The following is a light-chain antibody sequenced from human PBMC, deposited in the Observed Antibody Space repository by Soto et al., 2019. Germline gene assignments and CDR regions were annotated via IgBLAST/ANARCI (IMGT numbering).Light chain of an antibody. CDR1: SSNIGAGYD. V-gene: IGLV1-40*01. CDR2: GNX. J-gene: IGLJ2*01. Sequence: QSVLTQPPSVSGAPGQRVTISCTGSSSNIGAGYDVHWYQQLPGTAPKLLIYGNXXRXXXXXDRFSGSKSGTSASXAIXGXXXXXXXDYYCQSYDSSLSVVFGGGTKLTVL. CDR3: QSYDSSLSVV.